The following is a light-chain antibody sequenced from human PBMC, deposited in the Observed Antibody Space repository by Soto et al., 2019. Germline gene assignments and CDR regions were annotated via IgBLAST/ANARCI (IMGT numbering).Light chain of an antibody. CDR1: QSVSTSN. Sequence: ETVLTQSPGTLSLSPGERATLSCRVSQSVSTSNLAWYQQRPGQAPRLLIYGTSSRATGIPDRFSGSGSGTDFTLTISRLEPEDFAVYYCQQFDYSLWTFGQGTKVEIK. CDR2: GTS. J-gene: IGKJ1*01. V-gene: IGKV3-20*01. CDR3: QQFDYSLWT.